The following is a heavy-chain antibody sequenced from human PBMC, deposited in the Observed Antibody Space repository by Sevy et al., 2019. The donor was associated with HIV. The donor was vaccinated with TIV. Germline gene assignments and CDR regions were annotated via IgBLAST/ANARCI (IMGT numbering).Heavy chain of an antibody. D-gene: IGHD6-19*01. J-gene: IGHJ4*02. CDR3: AKEIAVAGTGQYYFDY. Sequence: GGSLRLSCAASGFTFSSYAMSWVRQAPGKGLEWVSAISGSGGSTYYADSVKGRFTISRDNSKNTLYLQMNSLRAEDTAVYYCAKEIAVAGTGQYYFDYWAQGTLVTVSS. CDR2: ISGSGGST. V-gene: IGHV3-23*01. CDR1: GFTFSSYA.